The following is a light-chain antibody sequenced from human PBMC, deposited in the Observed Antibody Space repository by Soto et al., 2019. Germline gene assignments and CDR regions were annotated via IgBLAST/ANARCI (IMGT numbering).Light chain of an antibody. CDR1: QNLLHSNGYKY. J-gene: IGKJ1*01. CDR2: LNS. V-gene: IGKV2-28*01. Sequence: DIVMTQSPLSLPVTPGEPASISCRSSQNLLHSNGYKYLDWYLQKPVQSPQLLIYLNSNRASGVPDRFSGSGSGTDFTLKISRVEAEDVGVYYCMQALQTPLTFGQGTKVEIK. CDR3: MQALQTPLT.